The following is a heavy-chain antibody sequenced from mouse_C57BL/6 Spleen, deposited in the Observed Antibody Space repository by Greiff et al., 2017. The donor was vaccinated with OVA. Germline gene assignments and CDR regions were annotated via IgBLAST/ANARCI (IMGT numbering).Heavy chain of an antibody. D-gene: IGHD2-3*01. CDR1: GYSITSGYY. J-gene: IGHJ3*01. V-gene: IGHV3-6*01. Sequence: VQLQQSGPGLVKPSQSLSLTCSVTGYSITSGYYWNWIRQFPGNKLEWMGYISYDGSNNYNPSLKNRIYITRDTSKNQFFRKLNSVTTEATARYYCARGRDGYYQAWFAYWGQGTLVTVSA. CDR3: ARGRDGYYQAWFAY. CDR2: ISYDGSN.